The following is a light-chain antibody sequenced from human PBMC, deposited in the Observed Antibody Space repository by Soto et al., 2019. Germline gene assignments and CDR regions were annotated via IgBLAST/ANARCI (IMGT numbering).Light chain of an antibody. Sequence: DTQMTQSPSTLSASVGDRVTITCRASQSISNWLAWYQQKPGKAPRVLIYDASSLVSGVPSRFNGSKSGTEFTLTISGLQPDDFATYYCQQYNSYSTFCQGTKVEF. CDR1: QSISNW. V-gene: IGKV1-5*01. CDR2: DAS. J-gene: IGKJ1*01. CDR3: QQYNSYST.